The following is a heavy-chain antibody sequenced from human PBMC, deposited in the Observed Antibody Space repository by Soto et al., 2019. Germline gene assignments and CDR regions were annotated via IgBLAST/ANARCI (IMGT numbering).Heavy chain of an antibody. CDR1: GFTFDDYA. J-gene: IGHJ3*02. D-gene: IGHD2-2*01. V-gene: IGHV3-9*01. Sequence: GGSLRLSCAASGFTFDDYAMHWVRQAPGKGLEWVSGISWNSGSIGYADSVKGRFTISRDNAKNSLYLQMTSLRAEDKALYYCATGGYCSSTSCYFLGRSSYDAFDIWGQGTMVTVSS. CDR2: ISWNSGSI. CDR3: ATGGYCSSTSCYFLGRSSYDAFDI.